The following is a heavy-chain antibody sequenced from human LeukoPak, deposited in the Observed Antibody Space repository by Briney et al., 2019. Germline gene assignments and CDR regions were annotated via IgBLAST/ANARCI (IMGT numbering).Heavy chain of an antibody. V-gene: IGHV4-39*01. Sequence: SGTLSLTCAVSGGSISSSSYYWGWIRQPPGKGLEWIGSIYYSGSTYYNPSLKSRVTISVDTSKNQFSLKLSSVTAADTAVYYCARSERRGYGGGFWFDPWGQGTLVTVSS. J-gene: IGHJ5*02. D-gene: IGHD4-23*01. CDR2: IYYSGST. CDR1: GGSISSSSYY. CDR3: ARSERRGYGGGFWFDP.